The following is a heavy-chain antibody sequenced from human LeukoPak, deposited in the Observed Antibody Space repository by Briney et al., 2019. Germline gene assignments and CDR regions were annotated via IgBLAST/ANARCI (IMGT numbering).Heavy chain of an antibody. J-gene: IGHJ6*03. Sequence: GGSLRLSCAASGFTFSSYAMSWVRQAPGKGLERVSAISGSGDTRYYADSVKGRFTISRDNSKNTVDLQMSGLRAEDTALYYCAKDRGYSYVHEAYYYMDVWGKGTTVTVSS. V-gene: IGHV3-23*01. D-gene: IGHD5-18*01. CDR1: GFTFSSYA. CDR3: AKDRGYSYVHEAYYYMDV. CDR2: ISGSGDTR.